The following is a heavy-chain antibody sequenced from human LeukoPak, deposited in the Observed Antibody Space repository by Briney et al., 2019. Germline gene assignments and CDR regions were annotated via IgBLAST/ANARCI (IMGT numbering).Heavy chain of an antibody. CDR1: GFTFSNAW. CDR2: IKTKTDGGTT. V-gene: IGHV3-15*01. D-gene: IGHD3-22*01. J-gene: IGHJ4*02. Sequence: PGGSLRLSCAVSGFTFSNAWMNWVRQAPGKGLEWVGRIKTKTDGGTTDYPAPVKGRFTISRDDSNNTLYLHMNSLKTEDTAVYHCTTEAKYDSRGYLNWGQGTLVTVSS. CDR3: TTEAKYDSRGYLN.